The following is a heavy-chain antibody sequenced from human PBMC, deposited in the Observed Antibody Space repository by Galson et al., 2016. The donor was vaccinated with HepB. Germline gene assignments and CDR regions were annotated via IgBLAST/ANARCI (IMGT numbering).Heavy chain of an antibody. Sequence: LRLSCAASGFTFSHYGMHWVRQAPGKGLEWVALIWYDGSNNLYADSVKGRFTISRANASDSLYLQMTSLRVEDTAFYYCARAGHLSYFDFWGQGTLVAVSS. CDR3: ARAGHLSYFDF. D-gene: IGHD2/OR15-2a*01. CDR2: IWYDGSNN. CDR1: GFTFSHYG. V-gene: IGHV3-33*01. J-gene: IGHJ4*02.